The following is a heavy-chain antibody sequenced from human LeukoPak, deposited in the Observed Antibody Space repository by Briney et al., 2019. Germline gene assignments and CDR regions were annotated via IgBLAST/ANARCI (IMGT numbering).Heavy chain of an antibody. CDR3: ARLAGVAARRHYVDY. CDR2: MYYSGST. V-gene: IGHV4-59*01. CDR1: GGSISSYY. Sequence: SETLSLTCTVSGGSISSYYWSWIRQPPGKGLEWIGYMYYSGSTSYNPSLKSRVTISLDTSKNQFSLKLTSVTAADTAVYYCARLAGVAARRHYVDYWGQGTLVTVSS. D-gene: IGHD6-6*01. J-gene: IGHJ4*02.